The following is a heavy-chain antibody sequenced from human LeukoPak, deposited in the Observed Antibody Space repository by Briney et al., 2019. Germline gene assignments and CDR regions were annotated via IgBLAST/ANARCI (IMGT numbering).Heavy chain of an antibody. Sequence: GGSLRLSCAASGFTFSSYEMNWVRQAPGKGLEWVSYISSSGSTIYYADSVKGRFTISRDNAKNSLYLQMNSLRAEDTAVYYCAVVRALDAFDIWGQGTMVTVS. V-gene: IGHV3-48*03. CDR2: ISSSGSTI. D-gene: IGHD2-2*01. J-gene: IGHJ3*02. CDR1: GFTFSSYE. CDR3: AVVRALDAFDI.